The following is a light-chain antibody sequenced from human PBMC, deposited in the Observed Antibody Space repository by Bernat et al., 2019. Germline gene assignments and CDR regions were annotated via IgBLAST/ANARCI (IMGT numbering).Light chain of an antibody. CDR2: GKN. CDR1: SLRSYY. Sequence: SSELTQDPAVSVALGQTVRITCQGDSLRSYYASWYQQKPGQAPVLVIYGKNNRPSGIPDRFSGSSSGNTASLTINGDQEEDEADYYCNSRESSGNHMGWVFGGGNKMTVL. V-gene: IGLV3-19*01. J-gene: IGLJ3*02. CDR3: NSRESSGNHMGWV.